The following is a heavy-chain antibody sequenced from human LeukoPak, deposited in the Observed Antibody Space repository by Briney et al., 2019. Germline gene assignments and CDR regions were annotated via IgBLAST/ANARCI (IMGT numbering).Heavy chain of an antibody. CDR2: ISGGAGDST. J-gene: IGHJ4*02. Sequence: GGSLRLSCAASGSTFSAYAMNWVRQAPGRGLEWVSAISGGAGDSTYYADSVRGRFTISRDNSKNTLYLQMNSLRAEDTAVYYCADVRAWGQETLVTVSS. CDR1: GSTFSAYA. V-gene: IGHV3-23*01. CDR3: ADVRA. D-gene: IGHD3-10*01.